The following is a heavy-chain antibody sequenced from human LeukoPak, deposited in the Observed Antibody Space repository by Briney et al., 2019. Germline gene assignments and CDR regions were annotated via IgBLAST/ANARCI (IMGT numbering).Heavy chain of an antibody. Sequence: SETLSLTCTVSGGSINTYYWSWIRQPPGKGLEWIGHIYYSGSTTYNPSLKSRVTISVDTSKDQFSLKLSSVTAADTAVYYCARQSGYFDYWGQGTLVTVSS. V-gene: IGHV4-59*08. CDR1: GGSINTYY. CDR3: ARQSGYFDY. J-gene: IGHJ4*03. CDR2: IYYSGST.